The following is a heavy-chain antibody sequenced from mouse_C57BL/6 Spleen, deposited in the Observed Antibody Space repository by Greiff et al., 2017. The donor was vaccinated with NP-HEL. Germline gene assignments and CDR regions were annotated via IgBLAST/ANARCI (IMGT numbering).Heavy chain of an antibody. Sequence: EVQRVESGEGLVKPGGSLKLSCAASGFTFSSYAMSWVRQTPEKRLEWVAYISSGGDYIYYADTVKGRFTISRDNARNTLYLQMSSLKSEDTAMYYCTRGSSGYVSAWFAYWGQGTLVTVSA. V-gene: IGHV5-9-1*02. CDR1: GFTFSSYA. CDR3: TRGSSGYVSAWFAY. J-gene: IGHJ3*01. CDR2: ISSGGDYI. D-gene: IGHD3-2*02.